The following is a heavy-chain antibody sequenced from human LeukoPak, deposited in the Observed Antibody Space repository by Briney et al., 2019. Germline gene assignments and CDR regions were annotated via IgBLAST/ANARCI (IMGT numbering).Heavy chain of an antibody. D-gene: IGHD3-10*01. CDR1: GGSISSYH. V-gene: IGHV4-4*07. Sequence: PSETLSLTCTVSGGSISSYHWSWIRQPAGQGLEWIGRIYTSGSTNYNPSLKSRVTMSVDTSKNQFSLKLSSVTAADTAVYYGEREALTYYYGADYWGQGTLVTVSS. CDR3: EREALTYYYGADY. CDR2: IYTSGST. J-gene: IGHJ4*02.